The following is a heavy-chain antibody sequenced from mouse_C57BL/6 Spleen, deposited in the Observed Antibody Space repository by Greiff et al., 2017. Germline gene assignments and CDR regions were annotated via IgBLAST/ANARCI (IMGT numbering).Heavy chain of an antibody. J-gene: IGHJ2*01. D-gene: IGHD2-5*01. V-gene: IGHV1-80*01. CDR2: IYPGDGDT. Sequence: QVQLQQSGAELVKPGASVTISCKASGYAFSSYWMNWVKQRPGKGLEWIGQIYPGDGDTNYNGKFKGKATLTADKSSSTAYMQLSSLTSEDSAVYFCARGAYSNYFDYWGQGTTLTVSS. CDR3: ARGAYSNYFDY. CDR1: GYAFSSYW.